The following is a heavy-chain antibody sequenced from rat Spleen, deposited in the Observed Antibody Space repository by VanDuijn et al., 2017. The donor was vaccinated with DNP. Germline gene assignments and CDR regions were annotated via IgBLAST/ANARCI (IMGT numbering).Heavy chain of an antibody. V-gene: IGHV5S10*01. CDR3: ARGSSSIYWYFDF. CDR1: GFTFSDYN. Sequence: EVQLVESGGGLIQPGRSLKLSCAASGFTFSDYNMAWVRQAPKKGLEWVATIIYDGSRTYYPDSVKGRFTISRDDAKSGLYLQMNSLKSEDTATYYCARGSSSIYWYFDFWGPGTMVTVSS. J-gene: IGHJ1*01. D-gene: IGHD1-2*01. CDR2: IIYDGSRT.